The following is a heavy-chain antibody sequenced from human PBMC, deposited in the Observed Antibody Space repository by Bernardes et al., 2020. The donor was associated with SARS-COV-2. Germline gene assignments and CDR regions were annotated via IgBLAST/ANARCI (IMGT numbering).Heavy chain of an antibody. Sequence: GGSLRLCCAASGFTFDDYGMSWVRQAPGKGLEWVSGINWNGGSTGYADSVKGRFTISRDNAKNSLYLQMNSLRAEDTALYHCARGWDDYSYYYYGMDVWGQGTTVTVSS. CDR2: INWNGGST. D-gene: IGHD4-4*01. CDR3: ARGWDDYSYYYYGMDV. J-gene: IGHJ6*02. CDR1: GFTFDDYG. V-gene: IGHV3-20*01.